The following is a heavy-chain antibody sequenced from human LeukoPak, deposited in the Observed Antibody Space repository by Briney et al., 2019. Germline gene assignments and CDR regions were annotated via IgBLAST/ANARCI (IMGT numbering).Heavy chain of an antibody. D-gene: IGHD1-1*01. V-gene: IGHV4-31*03. J-gene: IGHJ6*02. Sequence: PSETLSLTCTVSGGSISSGGYYWSWIRQHPGKGLEWIGYIYYSGSTYYNPSLKSRVTISVDTSKNQFSLKLSSVTAADTAVYYCAVQLPPYYYYYYGMDVWGQGTTVTVSS. CDR3: AVQLPPYYYYYYGMDV. CDR1: GGSISSGGYY. CDR2: IYYSGST.